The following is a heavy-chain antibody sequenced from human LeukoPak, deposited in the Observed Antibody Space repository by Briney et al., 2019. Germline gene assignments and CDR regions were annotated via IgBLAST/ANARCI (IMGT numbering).Heavy chain of an antibody. D-gene: IGHD6-19*01. J-gene: IGHJ4*02. CDR2: IGGSGTST. V-gene: IGHV3-23*01. Sequence: GGSLRLSCAASGFTFSNYAMSWVRQAPGKGLEWVSVIGGSGTSTYNADSVKGRFTISRDNSKSTLYLQMNSLRVEDTAIYYCAKDLYTVPGACDYWGRGTLVTVSS. CDR3: AKDLYTVPGACDY. CDR1: GFTFSNYA.